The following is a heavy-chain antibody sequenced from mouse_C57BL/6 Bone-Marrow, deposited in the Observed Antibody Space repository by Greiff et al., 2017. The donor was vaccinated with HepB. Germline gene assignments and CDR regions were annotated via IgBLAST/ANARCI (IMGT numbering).Heavy chain of an antibody. Sequence: QVQLKESGAELARPGASVKLSCKASGYTFTSYGISWVKQRTGQGLEWIGEIYPRSGNTYYNEKFKGKATLTADKSSSTAYMELRSLTSEDSAVYFCARVSLYYGSSCRGAMDYWGQGTSVTVSS. J-gene: IGHJ4*01. CDR3: ARVSLYYGSSCRGAMDY. D-gene: IGHD1-1*01. V-gene: IGHV1-81*01. CDR2: IYPRSGNT. CDR1: GYTFTSYG.